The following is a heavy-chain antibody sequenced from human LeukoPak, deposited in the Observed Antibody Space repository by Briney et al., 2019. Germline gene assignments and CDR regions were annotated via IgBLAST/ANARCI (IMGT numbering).Heavy chain of an antibody. Sequence: SETLSLTCAVYGGSFSGYYWSWIRQPPGKGLEWIGEINHSGSTNYNPSLKSRVTISVDTSKNQFSLKLSSVTAADTAVYYCARTPGYCTNGVCSGLIRLRRTYFDYWGQGTLVTVSS. CDR1: GGSFSGYY. D-gene: IGHD2-8*01. V-gene: IGHV4-34*01. CDR2: INHSGST. CDR3: ARTPGYCTNGVCSGLIRLRRTYFDY. J-gene: IGHJ4*02.